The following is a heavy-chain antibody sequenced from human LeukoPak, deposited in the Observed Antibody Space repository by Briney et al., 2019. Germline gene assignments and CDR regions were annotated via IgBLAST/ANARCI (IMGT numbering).Heavy chain of an antibody. CDR3: PRDLSYSSGWYDFDH. CDR2: ISSSGSTI. J-gene: IGHJ4*02. Sequence: GGSLRLSCAASGFTFSTYEMNWVRQAPGKGLEWVSYISSSGSTIYYADSVKGRFTISRDNAKNSLYLQMNSLRAEDTAVYYCPRDLSYSSGWYDFDHWGQGTLVTVSS. CDR1: GFTFSTYE. V-gene: IGHV3-48*03. D-gene: IGHD6-19*01.